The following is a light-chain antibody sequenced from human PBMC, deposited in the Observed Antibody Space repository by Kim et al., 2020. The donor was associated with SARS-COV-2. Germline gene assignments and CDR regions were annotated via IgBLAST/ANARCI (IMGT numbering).Light chain of an antibody. CDR1: NIGTKH. V-gene: IGLV3-9*01. CDR2: RDN. CDR3: QVWDNSVI. Sequence: SYELTQPLSVSVALGQTASISCWGDNIGTKHVQWYQQKAGQAPMLVIYRDNNRPSGIPERFSGSNSGNTATLTISVAQVGDEAEYYCQVWDNSVIFGGGTQLTVL. J-gene: IGLJ2*01.